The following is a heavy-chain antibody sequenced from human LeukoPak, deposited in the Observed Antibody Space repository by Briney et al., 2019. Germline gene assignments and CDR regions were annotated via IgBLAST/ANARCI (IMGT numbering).Heavy chain of an antibody. V-gene: IGHV1-2*02. CDR1: GYTFTGYY. CDR3: ARDSGSSGWYVEDYFDY. D-gene: IGHD6-19*01. J-gene: IGHJ4*02. Sequence: EASVKVSCKASGYTFTGYYMHWVRQAPGQGLEWMGWINPNSGGTNYAQKFQGRVTMTRDTSISTAYMELSRLRSDDTAVYYCARDSGSSGWYVEDYFDYWGQGTLVTVSS. CDR2: INPNSGGT.